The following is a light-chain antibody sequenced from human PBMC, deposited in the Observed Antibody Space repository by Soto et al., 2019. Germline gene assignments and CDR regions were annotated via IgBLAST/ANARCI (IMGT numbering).Light chain of an antibody. J-gene: IGLJ1*01. CDR3: SSYTSSSTGV. CDR2: DVS. Sequence: QSVLTQPASVSGSPGQSITISCTGTSSDVGGYNYVSWYQQHPGKAPKPMIYDVSNRPSGVSNRFSGSRSGNTASLTISGLQAEDEADYYCSSYTSSSTGVFGTGTKVTVL. CDR1: SSDVGGYNY. V-gene: IGLV2-14*01.